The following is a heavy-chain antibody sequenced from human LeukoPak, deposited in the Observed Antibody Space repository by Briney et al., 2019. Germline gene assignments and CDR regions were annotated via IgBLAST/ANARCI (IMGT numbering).Heavy chain of an antibody. Sequence: SETLSLTCTVSGGSISSYYWSWIRQHAGKGLEWIGRIYTSGSTNYNASLKSRVSMSVDTSKNQFSLKLSSVTAADTAVYYCARGYSSSFLTVWGQGTMVTVSS. CDR3: ARGYSSSFLTV. J-gene: IGHJ3*01. CDR2: IYTSGST. CDR1: GGSISSYY. V-gene: IGHV4-4*07. D-gene: IGHD6-13*01.